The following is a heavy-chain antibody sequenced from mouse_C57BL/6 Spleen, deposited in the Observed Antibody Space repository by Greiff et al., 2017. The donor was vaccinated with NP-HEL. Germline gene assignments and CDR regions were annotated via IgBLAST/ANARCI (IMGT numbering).Heavy chain of an antibody. V-gene: IGHV1-9*01. D-gene: IGHD2-3*01. CDR1: GYTFTGYW. Sequence: QVQLQQSGAELMKPGASVKLSCKATGYTFTGYWIEWVKHRPGHGLEWIGEILPGSGSTNYNDKFKGKATFTADTTSNTAYMQLSSLTTADSAIYYCARSGGYCFPWFAYWGQGTLVTVSA. CDR2: ILPGSGST. CDR3: ARSGGYCFPWFAY. J-gene: IGHJ3*01.